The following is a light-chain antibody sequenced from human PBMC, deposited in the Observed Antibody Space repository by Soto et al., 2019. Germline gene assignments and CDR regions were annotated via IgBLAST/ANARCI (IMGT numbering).Light chain of an antibody. J-gene: IGKJ1*01. CDR1: QDIGGW. CDR2: AAS. V-gene: IGKV1-12*01. Sequence: DIQMTQSPSSVSASVGDRITITCRASQDIGGWLAWFQQKPGKAPQYLIQAASILQSGVPSRFSGSGSGTEFILTINNLQPEDFASYFCLQVYSFPRTFGLGTKVDIK. CDR3: LQVYSFPRT.